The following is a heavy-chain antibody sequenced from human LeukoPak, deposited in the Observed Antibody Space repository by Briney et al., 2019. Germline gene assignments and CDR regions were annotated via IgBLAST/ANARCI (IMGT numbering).Heavy chain of an antibody. J-gene: IGHJ4*02. CDR2: ISGDGSRT. D-gene: IGHD6-19*01. CDR1: GFTFDDYA. V-gene: IGHV3-43*02. Sequence: GGSLRLSCAASGFTFDDYAMHWVRQAPGKGLEWVSLISGDGSRTYHADSVKGRFTISRDNSKNSLYLQMNSLRTEDTAFYYCAKVRPTRFVESSGWLELGYWGQGTLVTVSS. CDR3: AKVRPTRFVESSGWLELGY.